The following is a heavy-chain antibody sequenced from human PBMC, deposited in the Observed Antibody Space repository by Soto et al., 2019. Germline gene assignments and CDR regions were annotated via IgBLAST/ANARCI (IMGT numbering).Heavy chain of an antibody. CDR2: ISAYNGNT. CDR1: GYTFTSYG. CDR3: ARGGMTTVTSIYYFDY. J-gene: IGHJ4*02. V-gene: IGHV1-18*01. D-gene: IGHD4-17*01. Sequence: ASVKVSCKASGYTFTSYGISWVRQAPGQGPEWMGWISAYNGNTNYAQKLQGRVTMTTDTSTSTAYMELRSLRSDDTAVYYCARGGMTTVTSIYYFDYWGQGTLVTVSS.